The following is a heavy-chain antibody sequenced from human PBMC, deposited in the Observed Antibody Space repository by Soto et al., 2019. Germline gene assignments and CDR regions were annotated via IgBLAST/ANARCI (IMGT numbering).Heavy chain of an antibody. CDR2: ISDSGGST. CDR3: AKIDPYFFDF. V-gene: IGHV3-23*01. CDR1: GFTFSRYA. J-gene: IGHJ4*02. D-gene: IGHD3-10*01. Sequence: VGSLRLSCAASGFTFSRYAMSWVRQAPGKGLEWVAVISDSGGSTYYADSVKGRFIISRDNSKNTIYLQMNSLRAEDTAKYYCAKIDPYFFDFWGQGALVTVSS.